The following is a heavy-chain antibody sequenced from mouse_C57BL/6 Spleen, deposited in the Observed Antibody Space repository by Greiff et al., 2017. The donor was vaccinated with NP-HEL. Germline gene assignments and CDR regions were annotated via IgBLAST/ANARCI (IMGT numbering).Heavy chain of an antibody. J-gene: IGHJ1*03. CDR2: IDPEDGET. CDR1: GFNIKDYY. Sequence: VQLQQSGAELVKPGASVKLSCTASGFNIKDYYMHWVKQRTEQGLEWIGRIDPEDGETKYAPKFQGQATITADTSSNTAYLQLSSQTSEDTAVYYGARGSSPWYFDVWGTGTTVTVSS. CDR3: ARGSSPWYFDV. D-gene: IGHD1-1*01. V-gene: IGHV14-2*01.